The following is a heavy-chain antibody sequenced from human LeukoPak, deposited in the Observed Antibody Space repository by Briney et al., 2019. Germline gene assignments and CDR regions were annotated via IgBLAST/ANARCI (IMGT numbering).Heavy chain of an antibody. CDR3: TRVFPRGLYYYYYMDV. V-gene: IGHV3-49*04. CDR1: GFTFGDYP. CDR2: IGSKVYGGTT. J-gene: IGHJ6*03. Sequence: GGSLRLSCPASGFTFGDYPMSWVRKAPGKGLEWVGFIGSKVYGGTTEYDAYVKGRFTISRDDSKSIAYLQMNSLKTEDTAVYYCTRVFPRGLYYYYYMDVWVKGTTVTVSS.